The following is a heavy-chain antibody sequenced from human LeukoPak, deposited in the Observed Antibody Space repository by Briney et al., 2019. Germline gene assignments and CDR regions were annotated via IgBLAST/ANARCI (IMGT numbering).Heavy chain of an antibody. CDR1: GFTFSTYA. V-gene: IGHV3-23*01. J-gene: IGHJ4*02. CDR3: TKRGYNYEADY. D-gene: IGHD5-18*01. Sequence: GRSLRLSCVVSGFTFSTYAMRWIRQAPGKGLEWVSSISATGGGTAYTDSVKGRFTISRDNSKNTLFLQMNSLRAEDTALYYCTKRGYNYEADYWGQGTLVTVSS. CDR2: ISATGGGT.